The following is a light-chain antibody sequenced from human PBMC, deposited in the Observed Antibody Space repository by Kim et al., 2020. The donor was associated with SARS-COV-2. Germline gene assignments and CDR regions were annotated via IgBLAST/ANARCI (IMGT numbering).Light chain of an antibody. V-gene: IGKV3-11*01. J-gene: IGKJ2*01. CDR3: HQRSNWPPET. Sequence: DIVLTQSPATLSLSPGERATLSCRASQYISDHLAWYQQKPGQAPRLLIYAASKRAAGIPARFSGFGSGTDFTLTISSLEPEDFAVYYCHQRSNWPPETFGQGTKLEI. CDR2: AAS. CDR1: QYISDH.